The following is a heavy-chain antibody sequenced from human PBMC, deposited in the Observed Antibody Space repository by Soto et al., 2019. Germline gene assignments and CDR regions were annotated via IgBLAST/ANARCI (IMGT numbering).Heavy chain of an antibody. V-gene: IGHV3-48*02. CDR3: ARDGYCVSTTCYFLPDV. CDR2: ISSSSTI. CDR1: GFTFSRYG. J-gene: IGHJ6*02. D-gene: IGHD2-2*03. Sequence: GGSLRLSCAASGFTFSRYGMNWVRQAPGKGLEWVAYISSSSTIYYADSVKGRFTISRDNAKNSLYLQMNSLRDEDTAVYYCARDGYCVSTTCYFLPDVWGPGTTVTV.